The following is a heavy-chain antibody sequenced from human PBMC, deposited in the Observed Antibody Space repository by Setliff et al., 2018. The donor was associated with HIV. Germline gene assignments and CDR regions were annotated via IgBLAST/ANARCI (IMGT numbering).Heavy chain of an antibody. CDR2: IYYSGST. CDR1: GYSISSSHY. CDR3: ARQPLYNDYDWRSYYFDY. D-gene: IGHD5-12*01. J-gene: IGHJ4*02. Sequence: SETLSLTCAVSGYSISSSHYWSWIRQPPGKGLEWIGYIYYSGSTNYNPSLKSRVTMSVDKSLNQVSLKLSSVTAADTAVYFCARQPLYNDYDWRSYYFDYWGQGSLVTVSS. V-gene: IGHV4-61*05.